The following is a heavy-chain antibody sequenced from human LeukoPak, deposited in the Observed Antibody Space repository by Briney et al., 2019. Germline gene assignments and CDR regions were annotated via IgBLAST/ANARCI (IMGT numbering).Heavy chain of an antibody. D-gene: IGHD3-10*01. CDR2: IYYSGST. CDR1: GDSISSSSYY. CDR3: ARGLLYYHFDY. V-gene: IGHV4-39*07. J-gene: IGHJ4*02. Sequence: SETLSLTCTVSGDSISSSSYYWGWIRQPPGKGLEWIGSIYYSGSTYYNPSLKSRVTISVDTSKNQSSLKLSSVTAADTAVYYCARGLLYYHFDYWGQGTLVTVSS.